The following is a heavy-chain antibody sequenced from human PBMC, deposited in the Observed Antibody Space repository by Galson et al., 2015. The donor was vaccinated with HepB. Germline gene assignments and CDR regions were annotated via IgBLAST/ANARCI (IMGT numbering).Heavy chain of an antibody. D-gene: IGHD3-22*01. V-gene: IGHV1-24*01. CDR2: FDPEDGET. CDR3: ATGSVYYYDSSGYSAAFDI. CDR1: GYTLTELS. J-gene: IGHJ3*02. Sequence: SVKVSCKVSGYTLTELSMHWVRQAPGKGLEWMGGFDPEDGETIYAQKFQGRVTMTEDTSTDTAYMELSSLRSEDTAVYYCATGSVYYYDSSGYSAAFDIWGQGTMVTVSS.